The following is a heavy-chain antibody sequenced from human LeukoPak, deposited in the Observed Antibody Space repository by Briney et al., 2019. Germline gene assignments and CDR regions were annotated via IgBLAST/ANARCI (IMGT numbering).Heavy chain of an antibody. CDR1: GFTFSSYS. J-gene: IGHJ3*02. Sequence: GGSLRLSCAASGFTFSSYSMNWVRQAPGKGLEWVGRIKSKTDRGTTDYAAPVKGRFTISRDDSRNTLYLQMNSLKTDDTAVYYCTSKIGGWSAFDIWGQGTMVTVSS. D-gene: IGHD3-10*01. CDR2: IKSKTDRGTT. CDR3: TSKIGGWSAFDI. V-gene: IGHV3-15*01.